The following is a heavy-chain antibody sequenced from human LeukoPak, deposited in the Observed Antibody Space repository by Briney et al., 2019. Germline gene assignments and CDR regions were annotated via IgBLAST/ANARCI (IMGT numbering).Heavy chain of an antibody. D-gene: IGHD6-19*01. J-gene: IGHJ3*02. CDR1: GGTFSSYA. Sequence: SVKVSCKASGGTFSSYAISWVRQAPGQGLEWMGRIIPILGMANYAQKFQGRVTITADKSTSTAYMELSSLRSEDTAVYYCARDGPYYPFDLYSSEGGHAFDIWGQGTMVTVSS. V-gene: IGHV1-69*04. CDR2: IIPILGMA. CDR3: ARDGPYYPFDLYSSEGGHAFDI.